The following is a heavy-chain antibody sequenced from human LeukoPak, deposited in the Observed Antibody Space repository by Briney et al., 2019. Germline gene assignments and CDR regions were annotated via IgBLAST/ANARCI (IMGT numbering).Heavy chain of an antibody. CDR2: ISGSGDST. CDR1: GFTFSSYA. CDR3: AKDQALYYCSSTSCYPNWFDP. D-gene: IGHD2-2*01. Sequence: PGGSLRLSCAASGFTFSSYAMSWVRQAPGKGLEWVSAISGSGDSTYYADSVKGRFTISRDNSKNTLYLQMNSLRAEDTAVYYCAKDQALYYCSSTSCYPNWFDPWGQGTPVTVSS. V-gene: IGHV3-23*01. J-gene: IGHJ5*02.